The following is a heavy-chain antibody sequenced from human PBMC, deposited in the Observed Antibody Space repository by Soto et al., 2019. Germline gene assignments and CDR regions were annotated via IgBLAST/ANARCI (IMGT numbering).Heavy chain of an antibody. CDR3: ARDAHYYDSSGYYSY. D-gene: IGHD3-22*01. V-gene: IGHV3-33*01. CDR2: IGYDGSNK. J-gene: IGHJ4*02. CDR1: GFTFSSYG. Sequence: QVQLVESGGGVVQPGRSLRLSCAASGFTFSSYGMHWVRQAPGKGLEWVAVIGYDGSNKYYADSVKGRLTISRDNSKNTLYLQMNSLRAEDTAVYYCARDAHYYDSSGYYSYWGQGTLVTVSS.